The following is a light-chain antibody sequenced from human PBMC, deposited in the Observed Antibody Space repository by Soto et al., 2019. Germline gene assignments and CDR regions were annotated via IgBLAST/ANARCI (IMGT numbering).Light chain of an antibody. CDR3: SSKRDSSTLFV. Sequence: QSVLTQPPSVSAAPGQKVTISCSGSSSNIGGNSVSWYQQLPGTAPKLLIYDDNKRPSGIPDRFSGSKSGTSATLGITGFQTGDEADYYCSSKRDSSTLFVFGTGTKVTVL. CDR1: SSNIGGNS. J-gene: IGLJ1*01. CDR2: DDN. V-gene: IGLV1-51*01.